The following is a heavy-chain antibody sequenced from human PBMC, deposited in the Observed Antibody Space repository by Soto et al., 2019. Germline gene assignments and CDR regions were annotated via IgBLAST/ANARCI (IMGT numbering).Heavy chain of an antibody. CDR2: VSSTGTSP. V-gene: IGHV3-23*01. J-gene: IGHJ3*01. D-gene: IGHD3-22*01. CDR3: AKARPSGGYYYVEAFDV. Sequence: GGSLRLSCSASGFTFSNYAMSWVRQSPGKGLEWVSGVSSTGTSPYYAGSVQGRFTISRGNSKNMFYLQMKSLRAEDTAIYYCAKARPSGGYYYVEAFDVWGQGTMVTVSS. CDR1: GFTFSNYA.